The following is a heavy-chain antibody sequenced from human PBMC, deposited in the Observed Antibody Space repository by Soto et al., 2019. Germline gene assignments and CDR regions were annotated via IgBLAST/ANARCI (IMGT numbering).Heavy chain of an antibody. V-gene: IGHV3-21*01. D-gene: IGHD6-19*01. CDR3: ASLDVYSSGWYSRAFDI. J-gene: IGHJ3*02. CDR1: GFTFSSYS. CDR2: ISSSSSYI. Sequence: PGGSLRLSCAASGFTFSSYSMNWVRQAPGKGLEWVSSISSSSSYIYYADSVKGRFTISRDNAKNSLYLQMNSLRAEDTAVYYCASLDVYSSGWYSRAFDIWGQGTVVTVSS.